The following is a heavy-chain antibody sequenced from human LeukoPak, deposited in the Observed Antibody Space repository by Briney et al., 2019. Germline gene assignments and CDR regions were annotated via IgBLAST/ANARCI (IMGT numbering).Heavy chain of an antibody. CDR1: GFTFSSYA. D-gene: IGHD3-3*01. J-gene: IGHJ4*02. Sequence: GGSLRLSCAASGFTFSSYAMSWVRQAPGKGLEWVSAISGSGGSAYYADSVKGRFTISRDNSKNTLYLQMNSLRAEDTAVYYCAKDFLAWGVFDYWGQGTLVTVSS. CDR3: AKDFLAWGVFDY. V-gene: IGHV3-23*01. CDR2: ISGSGGSA.